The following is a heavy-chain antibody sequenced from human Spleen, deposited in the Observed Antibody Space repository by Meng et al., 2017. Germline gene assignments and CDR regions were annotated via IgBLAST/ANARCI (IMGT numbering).Heavy chain of an antibody. Sequence: EGQLVESWGGFVKPGGSLRLFCAASGFTFSNAWMTWVRQAPGKGLEWIGRMKSNVDGGTVDYAAAVKGRFFISRDDSENTFYLQMNSLKTEDTAVYYCSGHVDYWGHGTLVTVSS. V-gene: IGHV3-15*01. CDR1: GFTFSNAW. CDR3: SGHVDY. CDR2: MKSNVDGGTV. J-gene: IGHJ4*01.